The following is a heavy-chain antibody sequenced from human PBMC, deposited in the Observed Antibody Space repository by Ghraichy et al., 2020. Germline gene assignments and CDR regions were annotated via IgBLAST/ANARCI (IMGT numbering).Heavy chain of an antibody. D-gene: IGHD3-10*01. V-gene: IGHV1-2*02. CDR3: ARDRGRGVIGVY. Sequence: ASVKVSCKASGYTFTGYYMHWVRQAPGQGLEWMGWINPNSGGTNYAKKFQGRVTMTRDTSISTAYMELSRLRSDDTAVYYCARDRGRGVIGVYWGQGTLVTVPS. CDR1: GYTFTGYY. J-gene: IGHJ4*02. CDR2: INPNSGGT.